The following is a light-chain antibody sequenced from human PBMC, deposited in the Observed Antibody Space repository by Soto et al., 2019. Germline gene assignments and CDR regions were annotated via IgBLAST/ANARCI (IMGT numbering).Light chain of an antibody. Sequence: QSVLTQSPSASASLGASVKLTCTLSSGHSTYTIAWYQQQPEKGPRYLMKVNNDGSHTKGDGIPDRFSGSSSGADRYLIISSLQSEDGADYYCQTWGTGIVFGGGTQLTVL. CDR1: SGHSTYT. CDR2: VNNDGSH. V-gene: IGLV4-69*01. CDR3: QTWGTGIV. J-gene: IGLJ7*01.